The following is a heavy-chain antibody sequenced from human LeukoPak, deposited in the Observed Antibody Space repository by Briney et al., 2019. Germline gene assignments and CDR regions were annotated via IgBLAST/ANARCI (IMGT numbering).Heavy chain of an antibody. CDR3: ARQGCSSATCYINWFDP. J-gene: IGHJ5*02. D-gene: IGHD2-2*02. Sequence: GESLKISCKGSGYSFTSYWIGWVRQMPGKGLEWMGIIYPSDSDTRYSPSFQGQVTISADKSISTAYLQWSSLKASDTAMYYCARQGCSSATCYINWFDPWGQGTLVTVSS. V-gene: IGHV5-51*01. CDR2: IYPSDSDT. CDR1: GYSFTSYW.